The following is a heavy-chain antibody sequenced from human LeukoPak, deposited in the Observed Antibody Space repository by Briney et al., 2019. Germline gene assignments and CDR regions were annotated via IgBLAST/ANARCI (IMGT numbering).Heavy chain of an antibody. CDR2: IYHSGST. CDR1: GYSISSGYY. D-gene: IGHD4-23*01. V-gene: IGHV4-38-2*01. Sequence: SETLSLTCAVSGYSISSGYYWGWIRQPPGKGLEWFGSIYHSGSTYYNPSLKSRVTISVDTSKNQFSLKLSSVTAADTAVYYCAAKMTTVVTTFDYWGQGTLVTVSS. J-gene: IGHJ4*02. CDR3: AAKMTTVVTTFDY.